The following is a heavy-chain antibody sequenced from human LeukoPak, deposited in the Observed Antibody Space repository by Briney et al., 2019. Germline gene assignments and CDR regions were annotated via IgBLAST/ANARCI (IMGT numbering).Heavy chain of an antibody. J-gene: IGHJ1*01. CDR3: ARASAAGTFSHFQH. D-gene: IGHD6-13*01. CDR1: GFTFTSHD. V-gene: IGHV1-8*01. CDR2: MNPNSGNT. Sequence: ASVKVSCKASGFTFTSHDFNWVRQATGQGLEWMGWMNPNSGNTGYAQKFQGRVTMTRDTSLSTAYMELSSLRSEDTAMYYCARASAAGTFSHFQHWGQGTLVTVSS.